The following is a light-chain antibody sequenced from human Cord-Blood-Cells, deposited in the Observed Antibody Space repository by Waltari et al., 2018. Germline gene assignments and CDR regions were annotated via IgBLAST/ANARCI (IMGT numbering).Light chain of an antibody. J-gene: IGLJ2*01. CDR1: SSDVGGYNY. CDR3: SSYTSSSTLV. CDR2: DVS. V-gene: IGLV2-14*01. Sequence: QSALTQPASVSGSPGQSITISCTGTSSDVGGYNYVSWYQQHPGKAPKLMIYDVSKRPSGVSNRFSGSKSRNTASLTISGLKAEEEADYYCSSYTSSSTLVFGGGTKLTVL.